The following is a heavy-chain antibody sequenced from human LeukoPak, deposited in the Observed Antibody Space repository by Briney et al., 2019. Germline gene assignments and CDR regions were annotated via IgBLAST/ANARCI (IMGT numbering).Heavy chain of an antibody. Sequence: GGSLRLSCAASGFTFSSYGMHWVRQAPGKGLEWVGAISHDGSFEFYADSVKGRFTISRDSSKSTLYLQMNSLRAEDTAVYYCARPQGSGSYYFDYWGQGTLVTVSS. V-gene: IGHV3-30*03. CDR3: ARPQGSGSYYFDY. CDR2: ISHDGSFE. CDR1: GFTFSSYG. J-gene: IGHJ4*02. D-gene: IGHD3-10*01.